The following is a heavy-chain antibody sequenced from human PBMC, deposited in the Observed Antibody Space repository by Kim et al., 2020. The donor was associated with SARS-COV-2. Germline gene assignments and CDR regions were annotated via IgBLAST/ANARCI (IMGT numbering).Heavy chain of an antibody. D-gene: IGHD3-10*01. J-gene: IGHJ4*02. CDR1: GFNFNAYV. CDR2: VTTGGNM. Sequence: GGSLRLSCAASGFNFNAYVMSWVRQAPGKGLEWVSSVTTGGNMDYADSVKGRFTISRDNSKNTLYLQMNSLRDDDTALYYCAKCGEEFQQLPFFDHWGQGTPVAVSS. CDR3: AKCGEEFQQLPFFDH. V-gene: IGHV3-23*01.